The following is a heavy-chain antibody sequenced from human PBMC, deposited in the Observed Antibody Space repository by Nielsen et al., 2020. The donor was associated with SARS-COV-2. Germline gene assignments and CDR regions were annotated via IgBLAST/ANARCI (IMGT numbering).Heavy chain of an antibody. J-gene: IGHJ4*02. CDR3: AREGVSVAGGYEFDY. V-gene: IGHV1-69*01. Sequence: WVRQAPGQGLEWMGGIIPIFGTANYAQKFQGRVTITADESTSTAYMELSSLRSEDTAVYYCAREGVSVAGGYEFDYWGQGTLVTVSS. CDR2: IIPIFGTA. D-gene: IGHD6-19*01.